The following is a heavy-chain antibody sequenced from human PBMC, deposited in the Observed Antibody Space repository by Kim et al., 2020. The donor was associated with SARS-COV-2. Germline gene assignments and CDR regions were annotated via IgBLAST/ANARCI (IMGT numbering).Heavy chain of an antibody. CDR2: INTNTGNP. Sequence: ASVKVSCKASGYTFTSYAMNWVRQAPGQGLEWMGWINTNTGNPTYAQGFTGRFVFSLDTSVSTVYLQISSLKAEDTAVYYCARDREVFGYNWFDPWGQGTLVTVSS. CDR3: ARDREVFGYNWFDP. D-gene: IGHD3-3*01. CDR1: GYTFTSYA. V-gene: IGHV7-4-1*02. J-gene: IGHJ5*02.